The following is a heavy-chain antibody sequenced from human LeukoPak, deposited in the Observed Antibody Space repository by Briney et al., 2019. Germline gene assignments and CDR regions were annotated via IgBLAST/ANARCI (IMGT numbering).Heavy chain of an antibody. D-gene: IGHD1-1*01. V-gene: IGHV4-34*01. CDR1: GGSFSGYY. CDR3: ATRGTTGTTTPLYYFDY. Sequence: KPSETLSLTCAVYGGSFSGYYWSWIRQPPGKGLEWIGEINHSGSTNYNPSLKSRVTISVDTSKNQFSLKLSSVTAADTAVYYCATRGTTGTTTPLYYFDYWGQGTLVTVSS. CDR2: INHSGST. J-gene: IGHJ4*02.